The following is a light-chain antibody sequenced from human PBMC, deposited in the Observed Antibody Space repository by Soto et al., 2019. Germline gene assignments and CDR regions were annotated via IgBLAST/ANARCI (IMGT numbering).Light chain of an antibody. Sequence: EIVLTQSPATLSLSPGDRATLSCRASQSVTTFLGWYQQRPGQSPRLLIYDTSNRATGIPARFTGSGSVTNFPLTISGLEPEDFAVYYCQQRDRWPPVYTFGQGTKVEIK. V-gene: IGKV3-11*01. CDR3: QQRDRWPPVYT. CDR1: QSVTTF. J-gene: IGKJ2*01. CDR2: DTS.